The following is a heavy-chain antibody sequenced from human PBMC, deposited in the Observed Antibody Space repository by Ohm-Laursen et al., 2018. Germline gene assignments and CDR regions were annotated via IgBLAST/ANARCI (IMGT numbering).Heavy chain of an antibody. Sequence: SVNASCKLSVVTFNRYAIRWVRQAPGQGLEWMGGVTPIFGTANNAQKFQGRVTFTADKSTSTAHLELSSLRSEDTAVYYCATRVTPVTTLYYYAMDVWGQGTTVTVSS. D-gene: IGHD4-17*01. CDR2: VTPIFGTA. J-gene: IGHJ6*02. CDR3: ATRVTPVTTLYYYAMDV. V-gene: IGHV1-69*06. CDR1: VVTFNRYA.